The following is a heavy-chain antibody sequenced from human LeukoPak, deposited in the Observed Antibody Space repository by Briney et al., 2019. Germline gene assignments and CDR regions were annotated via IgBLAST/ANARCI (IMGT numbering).Heavy chain of an antibody. CDR1: GGSITGSTYY. CDR2: VIHSGTT. Sequence: SETQSLTCTVSGGSITGSTYYWGWIRQPPGKGLEWIVSVIHSGTTYYNPSLRSRVIVSMDTSKKQFSLRLSSVTAADTAVYYCARHDYDSSGHRRDYYFDYWSQGTLVTVSS. V-gene: IGHV4-39*01. CDR3: ARHDYDSSGHRRDYYFDY. J-gene: IGHJ4*02. D-gene: IGHD3-22*01.